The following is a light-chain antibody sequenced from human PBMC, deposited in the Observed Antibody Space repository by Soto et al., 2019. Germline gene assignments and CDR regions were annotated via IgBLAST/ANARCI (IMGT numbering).Light chain of an antibody. V-gene: IGKV1-39*01. CDR1: QSICSY. CDR2: AAS. CDR3: PQRYSNPQT. J-gene: IGKJ1*01. Sequence: DIQMTQSPSYLSASLGDRVTITCPASQSICSYLNWYQQQPGTAPQLRSYAASSLQSGVPSRFRGRGSGTDFTLTLSSLQHEDFATSDGPQRYSNPQTFGQGTKVDIK.